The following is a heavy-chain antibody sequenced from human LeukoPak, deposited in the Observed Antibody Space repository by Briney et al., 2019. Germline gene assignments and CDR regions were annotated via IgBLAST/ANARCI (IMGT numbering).Heavy chain of an antibody. CDR3: ARSHHKYGDYVFDY. CDR2: IYSGGST. Sequence: GGSLRLSCAASGFTVSSNYMSWVRQAPGKGLEWVSVIYSGGSTYYADSVKGRFTISRDNSKNTLYLQMNSLRAEDTAVYYCARSHHKYGDYVFDYWGQGTLVTVSS. V-gene: IGHV3-53*01. CDR1: GFTVSSNY. J-gene: IGHJ4*02. D-gene: IGHD4-17*01.